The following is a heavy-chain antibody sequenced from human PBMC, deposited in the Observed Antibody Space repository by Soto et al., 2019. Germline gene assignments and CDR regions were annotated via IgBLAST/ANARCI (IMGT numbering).Heavy chain of an antibody. Sequence: QVQLVQSGAEVKKPGSSVKVSCKASGDTFNFYTINWVRQAPGLGLEWMGRFNPILSMSNSALRFQGRVTLTAGKSTSTAYMVLSSLRSDDTAVYYCATSFGSGYRAFDYWGQGVLVTVSS. CDR3: ATSFGSGYRAFDY. D-gene: IGHD3-10*01. V-gene: IGHV1-69*02. CDR2: FNPILSMS. J-gene: IGHJ4*02. CDR1: GDTFNFYT.